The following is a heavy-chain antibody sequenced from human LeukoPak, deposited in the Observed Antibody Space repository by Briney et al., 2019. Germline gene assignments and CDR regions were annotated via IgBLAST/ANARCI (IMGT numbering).Heavy chain of an antibody. CDR1: GFTFSSCA. V-gene: IGHV3-30-3*01. CDR3: AGRRGSQYYFDY. J-gene: IGHJ4*02. Sequence: GGSLRLSCAASGFTFSSCAMHWVRQVPGKGLEWVAVVSYDGNDKYYADSVRGRFTISRDNSNNTLYLQMNTLRTEDTSVYYCAGRRGSQYYFDYWGQGTLVTVSS. CDR2: VSYDGNDK. D-gene: IGHD6-25*01.